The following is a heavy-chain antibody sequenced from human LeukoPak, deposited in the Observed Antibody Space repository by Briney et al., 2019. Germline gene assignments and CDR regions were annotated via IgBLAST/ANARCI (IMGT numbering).Heavy chain of an antibody. D-gene: IGHD3-22*01. J-gene: IGHJ4*02. CDR2: IYHSGST. Sequence: SQTLSLTCAVSGGSISSGGYSWSWIRQPPGKGLEWIGYIYHSGSTYYNPSLKSRVTISVDRSKNQFSLKLSSVTAADTAVYYCARGGTDSGGYYPDYWGQGTLVTVSS. V-gene: IGHV4-30-2*01. CDR1: GGSISSGGYS. CDR3: ARGGTDSGGYYPDY.